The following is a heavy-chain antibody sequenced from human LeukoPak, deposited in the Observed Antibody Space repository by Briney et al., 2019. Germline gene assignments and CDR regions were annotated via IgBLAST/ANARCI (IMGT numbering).Heavy chain of an antibody. D-gene: IGHD3-16*02. J-gene: IGHJ4*02. CDR3: ARGSDGLGELSPFDY. Sequence: ASVKVSCKASGYTFTGYYMHWVRQAPGQGLEWMGWINPNSGGTNYAQKFQGRVTMTRDTSISTAYMELSRLRSDDTAVYYCARGSDGLGELSPFDYWGQGTLLTVSS. CDR2: INPNSGGT. V-gene: IGHV1-2*02. CDR1: GYTFTGYY.